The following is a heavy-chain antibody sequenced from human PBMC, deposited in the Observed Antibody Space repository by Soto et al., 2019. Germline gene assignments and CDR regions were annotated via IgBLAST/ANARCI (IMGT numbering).Heavy chain of an antibody. CDR3: ANGPRAFGDSEQYYFYS. V-gene: IGHV3-30*18. Sequence: GGSLRLSCAPSGFTFSNFGMHWVRQAPGKGLEWVARISYAGSNDFYGNSVKGRFTISRDNYKNTLSLQMNSLRPDDTAVYYCANGPRAFGDSEQYYFYSWGQGP. J-gene: IGHJ4*02. D-gene: IGHD4-17*01. CDR1: GFTFSNFG. CDR2: ISYAGSND.